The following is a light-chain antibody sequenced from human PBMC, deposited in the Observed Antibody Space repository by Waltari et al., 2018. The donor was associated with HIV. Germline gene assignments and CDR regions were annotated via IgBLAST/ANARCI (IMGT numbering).Light chain of an antibody. CDR2: RNN. CDR3: SSFAGGGNPVV. V-gene: IGLV1-47*01. CDR1: SSDIGSYY. J-gene: IGLJ2*01. Sequence: QSVLTQPPSASGTPGQRVTISCSGSSSDIGSYYVYWFQQLPGTAPKLLIYRNNQRPSGVPDRFSGSKSGTSASLAISGLRSEDEADYYCSSFAGGGNPVVFGGGTKLTVL.